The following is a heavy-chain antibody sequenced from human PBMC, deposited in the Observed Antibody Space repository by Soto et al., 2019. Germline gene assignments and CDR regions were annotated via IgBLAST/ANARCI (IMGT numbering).Heavy chain of an antibody. Sequence: QVQLQESGPGLVKPSQTLSLTCTVSVGSISSGNYYWSWIRQPPGKGLEWIGYMFYSGTTYYNPSLKGRVTISVDTSKNQFSLQLSSVTAADTAVYYCARASPVVTDVWGQGTTVTVSS. CDR3: ARASPVVTDV. V-gene: IGHV4-30-4*01. J-gene: IGHJ6*02. D-gene: IGHD5-18*01. CDR1: VGSISSGNYY. CDR2: MFYSGTT.